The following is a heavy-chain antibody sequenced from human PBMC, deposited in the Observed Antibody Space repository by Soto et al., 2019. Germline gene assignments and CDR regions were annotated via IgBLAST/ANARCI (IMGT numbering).Heavy chain of an antibody. CDR3: ARDSSNWPSV. CDR2: IWXXXXXK. J-gene: IGHJ3*01. CDR1: GFTFSSYG. D-gene: IGHD4-4*01. V-gene: IGHV3-33*01. Sequence: PGGSLRLSCAASGFTFSSYGMDWVRQAPGKGLEXVAXIWXXXXXKXXADSVKGRFTISRDNSKNTLYLQMNSLRAEDTAVYYCARDSSNWPSVWGQGTMVTVSS.